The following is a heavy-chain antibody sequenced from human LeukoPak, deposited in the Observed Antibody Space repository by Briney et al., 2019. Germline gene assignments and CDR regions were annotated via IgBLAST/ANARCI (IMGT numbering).Heavy chain of an antibody. CDR2: IYHSGNT. J-gene: IGHJ4*02. V-gene: IGHV4-39*01. Sequence: PSETLSLTCTVSGGSISSSSYYWGWIRQPPGKGLEWIGTIYHSGNTYYNPSLKSRVTISVDTSKNQLSLKLSSLTAADTAVYYCARRDSTYFDQWGQGTLVTVSS. D-gene: IGHD6-13*01. CDR3: ARRDSTYFDQ. CDR1: GGSISSSSYY.